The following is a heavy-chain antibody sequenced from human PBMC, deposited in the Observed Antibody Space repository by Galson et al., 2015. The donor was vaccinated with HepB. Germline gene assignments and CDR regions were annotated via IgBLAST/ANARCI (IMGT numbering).Heavy chain of an antibody. CDR1: GGTFSSYT. CDR2: INAGNGNT. J-gene: IGHJ5*02. V-gene: IGHV1-3*01. D-gene: IGHD2-2*01. Sequence: SVKVSCKASGGTFSSYTISWVRQAPGQGLEWMGWINAGNGNTKYSQKFQGRVTITRDTSASTAYMELSSLRSEDTAVYYCARGVVVPPGGFDPWGQGTLVTVSS. CDR3: ARGVVVPPGGFDP.